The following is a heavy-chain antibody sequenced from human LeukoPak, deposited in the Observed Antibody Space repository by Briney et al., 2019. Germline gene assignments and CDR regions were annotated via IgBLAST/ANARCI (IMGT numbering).Heavy chain of an antibody. Sequence: TGGSLRLSCAASGFTFSSYDMHWVRQATGKGLEWVSTITTAGDTYYPDSVKGRFTISRENARNSFYLQLDSLRAGDTAVYYCARGTYYYDSGGYFDNFDYWGQGTLVTVSS. V-gene: IGHV3-13*01. CDR2: ITTAGDT. D-gene: IGHD3-22*01. J-gene: IGHJ4*02. CDR3: ARGTYYYDSGGYFDNFDY. CDR1: GFTFSSYD.